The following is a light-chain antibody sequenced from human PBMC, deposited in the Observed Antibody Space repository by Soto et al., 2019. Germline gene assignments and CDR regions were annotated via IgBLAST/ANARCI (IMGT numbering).Light chain of an antibody. CDR2: GTS. CDR1: QSIDTNY. J-gene: IGKJ1*01. V-gene: IGKV3-20*01. CDR3: QHYANSTWT. Sequence: EIVLTQSPGTLSLSPGEKATLSCRASQSIDTNYLAWLRQKPGQAPSLLIFGTSFRATGIPDRFSGGGSGTDSTLTVSRLEREDFALYYSQHYANSTWTFGQGSKVEIK.